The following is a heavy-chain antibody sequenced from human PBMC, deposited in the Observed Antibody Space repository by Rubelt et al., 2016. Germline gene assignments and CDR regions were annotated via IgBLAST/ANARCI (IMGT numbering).Heavy chain of an antibody. Sequence: QVQLVQSGAEVKKPGSSVKVSCKASGGTFSSYAISWVRQAPGQGLEWMGWINPNSGGKNYAQKFQGRVTMTRDTSISTADMELSRLRSDDTAVYYCARVQRGSPVDYWGQGTLVTVSS. CDR1: GGTFSSYA. CDR3: ARVQRGSPVDY. CDR2: INPNSGGK. J-gene: IGHJ4*02. V-gene: IGHV1-2*02. D-gene: IGHD6-13*01.